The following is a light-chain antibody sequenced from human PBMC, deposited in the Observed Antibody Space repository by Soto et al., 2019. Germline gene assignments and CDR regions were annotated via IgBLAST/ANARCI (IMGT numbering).Light chain of an antibody. CDR1: QSVSSSY. J-gene: IGKJ3*01. V-gene: IGKV3-20*01. Sequence: EIVLTQSPGTLSLSPGERATLSCRASQSVSSSYLAWYQQKPGQAPRLLIYGASSRATGIPDRFSGSGSGKDFTLTISRLEPEDVAVYYCQQYGSSPGTFGPGTKVDIK. CDR3: QQYGSSPGT. CDR2: GAS.